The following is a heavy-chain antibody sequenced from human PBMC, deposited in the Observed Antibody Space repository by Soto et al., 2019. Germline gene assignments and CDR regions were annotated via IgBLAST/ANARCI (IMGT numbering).Heavy chain of an antibody. Sequence: QAQLVQSGAEVKKPGASVKVSCEASGYTFTSYYMHWVRQAPGQGLEWMGWINPNSGDTKYAQKFRGRVTMTRDTSTTTAYMEVNMLTSDDTAVYYCARQLAYCGGDCFTEHVDYWGQGTLVTVSS. CDR3: ARQLAYCGGDCFTEHVDY. CDR2: INPNSGDT. D-gene: IGHD2-21*02. J-gene: IGHJ4*02. V-gene: IGHV1-2*02. CDR1: GYTFTSYY.